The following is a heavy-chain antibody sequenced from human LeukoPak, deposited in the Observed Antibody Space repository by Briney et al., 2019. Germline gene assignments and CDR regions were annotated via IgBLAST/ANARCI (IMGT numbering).Heavy chain of an antibody. Sequence: SETLSLTCAVYGGSFSGYYWSWIRQPPEKGLEWIGEINHSGSTNYNPSLKSRVTISVDTSKNQFSLKLSSVTAADTAVYYCARGVAAASSGYFDYWGQGTLVTVSS. D-gene: IGHD6-13*01. CDR2: INHSGST. J-gene: IGHJ4*02. CDR1: GGSFSGYY. CDR3: ARGVAAASSGYFDY. V-gene: IGHV4-34*01.